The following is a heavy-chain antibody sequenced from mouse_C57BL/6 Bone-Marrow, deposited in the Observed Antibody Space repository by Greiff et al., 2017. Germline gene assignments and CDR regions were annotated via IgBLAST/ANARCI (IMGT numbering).Heavy chain of an antibody. CDR2: FYPGSGSI. J-gene: IGHJ3*01. V-gene: IGHV1-62-2*01. D-gene: IGHD2-3*01. Sequence: QVQLKESGAELVKPGASVKLSCKASGYTFTEYTIHWVKQRSGQGLEWIGWFYPGSGSIKYNEKFKDKATLTAEKSSSTVYMELSRLTSEDTAVYFCARHEENDGYYAWFAYWGQGTLVTVSA. CDR3: ARHEENDGYYAWFAY. CDR1: GYTFTEYT.